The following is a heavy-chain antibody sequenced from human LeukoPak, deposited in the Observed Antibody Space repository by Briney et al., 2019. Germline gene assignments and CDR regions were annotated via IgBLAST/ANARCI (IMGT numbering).Heavy chain of an antibody. D-gene: IGHD2-15*01. V-gene: IGHV1-3*03. J-gene: IGHJ4*02. CDR3: ARTPVYCSGGSCYPNYFDY. CDR1: GYTFTSYA. CDR2: INAGNGNT. Sequence: ASVKVSCKASGYTFTSYAMHWVRQAPGHRLEWMGWINAGNGNTKYSQEFQGRVTITRDTSASTAYMELSSLRSEDMAVYYCARTPVYCSGGSCYPNYFDYWGQGTLVTVSS.